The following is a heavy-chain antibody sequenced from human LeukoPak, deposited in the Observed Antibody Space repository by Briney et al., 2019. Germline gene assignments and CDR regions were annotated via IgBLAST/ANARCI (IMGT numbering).Heavy chain of an antibody. D-gene: IGHD3-22*01. CDR3: ARSGGYYDSSQD. Sequence: GASVKVSCKASGYTFTSYYIHWVRQAPGQGLEWMGIINPSGGSTTYAQKFQGRVTMTRDTSTSTVYMELISLRSDDTAVYYCARSGGYYDSSQDWGQGTLVTVSS. J-gene: IGHJ4*02. V-gene: IGHV1-46*01. CDR2: INPSGGST. CDR1: GYTFTSYY.